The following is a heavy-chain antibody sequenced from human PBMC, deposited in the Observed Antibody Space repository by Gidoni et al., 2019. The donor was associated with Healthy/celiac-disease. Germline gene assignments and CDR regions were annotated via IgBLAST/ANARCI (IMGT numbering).Heavy chain of an antibody. CDR1: GGSISRGSYY. Sequence: QVQLQESAPGLVKPSQTLSLSCTVSGGSISRGSYYWNWIRQPAGTGLEWIGRIYTSGSTSYNPSLKSRVTISVDTSKNQFSLKLSSVTAADTALYYCARDPALDAFDIWGQGTMVTVSS. CDR2: IYTSGST. CDR3: ARDPALDAFDI. J-gene: IGHJ3*02. V-gene: IGHV4-61*02.